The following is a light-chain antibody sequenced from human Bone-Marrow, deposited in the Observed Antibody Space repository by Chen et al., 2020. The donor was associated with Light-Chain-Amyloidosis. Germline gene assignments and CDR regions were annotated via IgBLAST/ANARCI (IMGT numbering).Light chain of an antibody. Sequence: FILTQTHSLSESPGKTVTISCTRSSGSIATNYVQWYQQRPGSSPTTVIYEDDQRHSGVPDRFSGSIDRSSNSASLTLSGLKTEDEADYYCQSYQGSSQGVFGGGTKLTVL. V-gene: IGLV6-57*01. J-gene: IGLJ3*02. CDR3: QSYQGSSQGV. CDR1: SGSIATNY. CDR2: EDD.